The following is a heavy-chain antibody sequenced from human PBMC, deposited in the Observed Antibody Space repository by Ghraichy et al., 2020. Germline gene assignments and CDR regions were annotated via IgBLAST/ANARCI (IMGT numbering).Heavy chain of an antibody. V-gene: IGHV3-11*01. J-gene: IGHJ4*02. CDR3: ARDPPRTGTTEFDY. CDR2: INVRGDSI. D-gene: IGHD1-7*01. CDR1: GFTFSDYY. Sequence: GESLNISCEASGFTFSDYYMGWFRQAPGQGLQWVSYINVRGDSIHYADSVKGRFTISRDKAKSSVYLQMNSLRAEDTAMYYCARDPPRTGTTEFDYWAREPWSPSP.